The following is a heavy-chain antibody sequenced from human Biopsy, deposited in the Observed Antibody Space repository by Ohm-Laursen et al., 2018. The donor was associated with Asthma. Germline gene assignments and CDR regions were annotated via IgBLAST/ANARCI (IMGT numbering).Heavy chain of an antibody. CDR1: GGMFGNYA. J-gene: IGHJ6*02. CDR2: IMAVFGTT. D-gene: IGHD6-19*01. V-gene: IGHV1-69*01. Sequence: SSVKVSCKASGGMFGNYAISWVRQAPGLGLEWLGGIMAVFGTTNYAQKFQGRVTITADESTSTAYMEVTSLRSEDTAIYYCARCQVGYSSGWSLLLKKIYYSGMDVWGQGTAVTVSS. CDR3: ARCQVGYSSGWSLLLKKIYYSGMDV.